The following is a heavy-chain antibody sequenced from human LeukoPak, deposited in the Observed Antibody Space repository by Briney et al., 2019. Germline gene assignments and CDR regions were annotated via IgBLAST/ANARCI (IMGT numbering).Heavy chain of an antibody. V-gene: IGHV3-30*04. CDR2: ISYDGSNK. J-gene: IGHJ4*02. D-gene: IGHD5-12*01. CDR1: GFTFSSYA. Sequence: GGSLRLSCAASGFTFSSYAMHWVRQAPGKGLEWVAVISYDGSNKYYADSVKGRFTISRDKSKNTLYLQMNSLRAEDTAVYYCARDPGYEHYFDYWGQGTLVTVSS. CDR3: ARDPGYEHYFDY.